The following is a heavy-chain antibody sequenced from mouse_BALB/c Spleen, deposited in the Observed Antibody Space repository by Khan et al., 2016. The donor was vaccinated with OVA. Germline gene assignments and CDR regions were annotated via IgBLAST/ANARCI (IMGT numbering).Heavy chain of an antibody. V-gene: IGHV3-5*02. D-gene: IGHD1-1*01. CDR3: ARDYGSLYWYFDV. J-gene: IGHJ1*01. CDR1: GISITTGTYS. CDR2: IYYSGTI. Sequence: EVQLQESGPGLVKPSQTVSLTCTVTGISITTGTYSWSWIRQFPGNKLEWIGNIYYSGTITYNPSLTSRTTITKDTSKSQFFLEMNSLTAEDTATYFCARDYGSLYWYFDVWGAGTTVTVSS.